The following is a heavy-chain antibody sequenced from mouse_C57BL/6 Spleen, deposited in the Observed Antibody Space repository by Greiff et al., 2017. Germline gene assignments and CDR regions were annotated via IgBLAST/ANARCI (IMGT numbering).Heavy chain of an antibody. J-gene: IGHJ3*01. CDR1: GFNIKDDY. CDR2: IDPENGDT. Sequence: EVQLQQSGAELVRPGASVTLSCTASGFNIKDDYMHWVKQRPEQGLEWIGWIDPENGDTEYASEFQGKATITADTSSNTAYLQLSRLTSEDTAVYYCTTSRWCAYWGQGTLVTVSA. V-gene: IGHV14-4*01. CDR3: TTSRWCAY.